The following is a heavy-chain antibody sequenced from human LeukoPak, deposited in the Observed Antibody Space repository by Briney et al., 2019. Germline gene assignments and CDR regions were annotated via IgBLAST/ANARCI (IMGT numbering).Heavy chain of an antibody. J-gene: IGHJ5*02. CDR3: AREFEYYYDSSGYYNWFDP. CDR2: IYTSGST. V-gene: IGHV4-4*07. D-gene: IGHD3-22*01. Sequence: SETLSLTCTVSGGSISSYYWSWIRQPAGKGLEWIGRIYTSGSTNYNPPLKSRVTMSVDTSKNQFSLKLSSVTAADTAVYYCAREFEYYYDSSGYYNWFDPWGQGTLVTVSS. CDR1: GGSISSYY.